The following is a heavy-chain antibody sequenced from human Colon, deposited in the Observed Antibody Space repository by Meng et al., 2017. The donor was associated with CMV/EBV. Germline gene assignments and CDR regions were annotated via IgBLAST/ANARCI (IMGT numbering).Heavy chain of an antibody. CDR3: ARDLLGPYSTSFYYYYYGMDV. CDR1: GFIFSTYG. CDR2: INSRGDET. D-gene: IGHD6-6*01. J-gene: IGHJ6*02. Sequence: GGSLSLSCAASGFIFSTYGMNWVRQAPGKGLEWVSFINSRGDETHYADSVKGRITIFRDNDKNSLYLQMESLGAEDTAVYYCARDLLGPYSTSFYYYYYGMDVWGQGTTVTVSS. V-gene: IGHV3-21*06.